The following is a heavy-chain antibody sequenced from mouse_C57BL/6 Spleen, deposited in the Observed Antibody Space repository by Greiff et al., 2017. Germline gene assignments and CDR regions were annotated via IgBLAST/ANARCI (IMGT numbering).Heavy chain of an antibody. CDR2: IRNKANNHAT. CDR3: TRWLRHAMDY. CDR1: GFTFSDAW. J-gene: IGHJ4*01. D-gene: IGHD2-2*01. Sequence: EVMLVESGGGLVQPGGSMKLSCAASGFTFSDAWMDWVRQSPEKGLEWVAEIRNKANNHATYYAVSVKGRFTISRDDSKSSVYLQMNSLRAEDTGIYYLTRWLRHAMDYWGQGTSVTVSS. V-gene: IGHV6-6*01.